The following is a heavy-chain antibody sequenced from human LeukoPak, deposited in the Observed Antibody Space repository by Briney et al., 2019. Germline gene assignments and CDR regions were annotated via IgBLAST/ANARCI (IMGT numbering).Heavy chain of an antibody. D-gene: IGHD5-18*01. CDR2: ISYDGSNK. J-gene: IGHJ4*02. V-gene: IGHV3-30-3*01. Sequence: GGSLRLSCAASGFTFSSYAMHWVRQAPGKGLEWVAVISYDGSNKYYADSVKGRFTISRDNSKNTLYLQMNSLRAEDTAPYYCAKGTGYSYAYSFDYWGQGTLVTVSS. CDR3: AKGTGYSYAYSFDY. CDR1: GFTFSSYA.